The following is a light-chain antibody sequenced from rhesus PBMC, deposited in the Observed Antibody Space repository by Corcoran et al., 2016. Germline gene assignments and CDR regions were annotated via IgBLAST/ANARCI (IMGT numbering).Light chain of an antibody. V-gene: IGKV1S14*01. CDR1: QGISNY. CDR3: QQHNSTPRT. J-gene: IGKJ1*01. Sequence: DIQMTQSPSSLSASVGDTVTITCRASQGISNYLAWYQQKPGKAQKTLIYYESNLESWVPARFSGSGSGTDFTLTISSLQPEDCATYYCQQHNSTPRTFGQGTKVEIK. CDR2: YES.